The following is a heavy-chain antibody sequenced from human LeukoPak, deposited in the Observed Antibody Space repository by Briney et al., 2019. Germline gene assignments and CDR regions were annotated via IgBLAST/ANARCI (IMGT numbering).Heavy chain of an antibody. Sequence: GGSLRLSCAASGFTSSSYSMNWVRQAPGKGLEWVSSISSSSSYIYYADSVKGRFTISRGNAKNSLYLQMNSLRAEDTAVYYCASRTGGWGPTWDVWGQGTTVTVSS. D-gene: IGHD6-19*01. CDR3: ASRTGGWGPTWDV. CDR1: GFTSSSYS. V-gene: IGHV3-21*01. CDR2: ISSSSSYI. J-gene: IGHJ6*02.